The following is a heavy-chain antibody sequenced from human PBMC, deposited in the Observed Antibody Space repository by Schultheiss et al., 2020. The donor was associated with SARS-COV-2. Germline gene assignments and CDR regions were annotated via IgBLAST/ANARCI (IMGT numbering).Heavy chain of an antibody. CDR2: IYYSGTT. CDR3: ARGSTMGTP. J-gene: IGHJ5*02. CDR1: GGSISRYY. V-gene: IGHV4-59*01. Sequence: SETLSLTCTVSGGSISRYYWSWIRQPPGKGLEWIGYIYYSGTTNYKPSLKSRVTISIDTSKNQFSLKLTSVTPADTAVYYCARGSTMGTPWGHGTLVTVSS. D-gene: IGHD5/OR15-5a*01.